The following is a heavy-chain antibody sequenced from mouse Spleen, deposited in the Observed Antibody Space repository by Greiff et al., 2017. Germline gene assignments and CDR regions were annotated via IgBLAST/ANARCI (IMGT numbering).Heavy chain of an antibody. CDR3: ARLANWDGAY. J-gene: IGHJ3*01. Sequence: DVHLVESGGGLVKPGGCLKLSCAVSGFSFSDYGMRWVRQAPEKGLGLFAYISSCSSTISYSDAVKGRFTISRDNAKNTQFLQMTGLRSEDTAMYYCARLANWDGAYWGQGTLVTVSA. D-gene: IGHD4-1*02. CDR2: ISSCSSTI. CDR1: GFSFSDYG. V-gene: IGHV5-17*01.